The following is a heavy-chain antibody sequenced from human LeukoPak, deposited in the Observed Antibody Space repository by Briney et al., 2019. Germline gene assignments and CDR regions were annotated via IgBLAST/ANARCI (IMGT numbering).Heavy chain of an antibody. CDR2: IYYSGST. V-gene: IGHV4-61*01. J-gene: IGHJ5*02. Sequence: SETLSLTCTVSGVSVSSGSYYWRWIRQPRGKGLEWIVYIYYSGSTNYNPSLKSRVTISVDTSKNQFSLKLSSVTAADTAVYYCARGRNSYVPWGQGTLVTVSS. CDR1: GVSVSSGSYY. CDR3: ARGRNSYVP. D-gene: IGHD5-18*01.